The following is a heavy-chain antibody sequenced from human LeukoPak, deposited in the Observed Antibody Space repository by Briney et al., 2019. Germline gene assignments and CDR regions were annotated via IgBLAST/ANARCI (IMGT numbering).Heavy chain of an antibody. D-gene: IGHD3-10*01. CDR2: ITGSSTWT. Sequence: PGGSLRLSCEASGFTFGNFGMTWVRQAPGKGLQWVSGITGSSTWTYYAASVKGRFTVSRDNSQNTLHLQMNSLRADDTAVYYCARELVSSGTGYFDLWGRGTLVTVS. J-gene: IGHJ2*01. V-gene: IGHV3-23*01. CDR3: ARELVSSGTGYFDL. CDR1: GFTFGNFG.